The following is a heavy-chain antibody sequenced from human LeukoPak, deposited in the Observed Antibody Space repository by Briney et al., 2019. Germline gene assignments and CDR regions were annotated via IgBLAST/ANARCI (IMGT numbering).Heavy chain of an antibody. CDR2: IYYSGST. V-gene: IGHV4-61*01. CDR3: ASARWDY. Sequence: SETLSLTCTVSGGSVSSGSYYWSWIRQPPGKGLEWIGYIYYSGSTNYNPSLKSRVTISVDTSKNRFSLRLTSMTAADTAIYYCASARWDYWGQGTLVTASS. J-gene: IGHJ4*02. CDR1: GGSVSSGSYY. D-gene: IGHD5-24*01.